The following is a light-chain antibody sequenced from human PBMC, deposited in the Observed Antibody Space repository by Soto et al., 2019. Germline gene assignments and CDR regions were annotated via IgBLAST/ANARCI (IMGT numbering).Light chain of an antibody. CDR3: CSYAGSSTFGYV. Sequence: QSALTQPASVSGSPGQSITISCTGTGSDVGSYNLVSWYQQHPGKAPKLMIYEVSKRPSGVSNLFSGSKSGNTASLTISGLQAEDEADYYCCSYAGSSTFGYVFGTGTKATVL. V-gene: IGLV2-23*02. CDR2: EVS. J-gene: IGLJ1*01. CDR1: GSDVGSYNL.